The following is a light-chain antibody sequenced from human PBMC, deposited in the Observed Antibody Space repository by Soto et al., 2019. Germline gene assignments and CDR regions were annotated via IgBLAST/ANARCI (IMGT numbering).Light chain of an antibody. Sequence: QSVLTQPASVSGSPGQSITISCTGTSSDVGAYNYVSWYQQHPGKAPKLMIYDVTNRPSGVSNRFSGSKSGNTASLTISGLQAEDEADYYCSSYTRTSTCVFGAGTKVTV. CDR2: DVT. CDR1: SSDVGAYNY. CDR3: SSYTRTSTCV. V-gene: IGLV2-14*01. J-gene: IGLJ1*01.